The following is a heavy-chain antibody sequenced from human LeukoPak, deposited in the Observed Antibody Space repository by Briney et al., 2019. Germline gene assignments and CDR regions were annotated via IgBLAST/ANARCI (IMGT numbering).Heavy chain of an antibody. CDR3: AKDFCSGGSCYSGYYYYGMDV. D-gene: IGHD2-15*01. J-gene: IGHJ6*02. CDR1: GFTFSSYA. Sequence: GGSLRPSCAASGFTFSSYAMSWVRQAPGKGLEWVSVIGGSGGGTYYADSVKGRFTISRDNSKNTLYLQMNSLRAEDTAVYYCAKDFCSGGSCYSGYYYYGMDVWGQGTTVTVSS. V-gene: IGHV3-23*01. CDR2: IGGSGGGT.